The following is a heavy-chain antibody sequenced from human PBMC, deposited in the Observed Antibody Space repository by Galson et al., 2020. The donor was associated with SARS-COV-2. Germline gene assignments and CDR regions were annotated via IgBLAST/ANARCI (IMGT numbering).Heavy chain of an antibody. V-gene: IGHV4-39*07. D-gene: IGHD3-16*01. Sequence: SQTHSPTCTVSGGYISSSSYYWGWIRQPPGKGLEWIGSNYYSGSTYYNPSLKSRVTISVDTSKNQFSLKLSSVTAADTAVYYCAREPLDYRVSGAFDIWGQGTMVTVSS. CDR3: AREPLDYRVSGAFDI. J-gene: IGHJ3*02. CDR1: GGYISSSSYY. CDR2: NYYSGST.